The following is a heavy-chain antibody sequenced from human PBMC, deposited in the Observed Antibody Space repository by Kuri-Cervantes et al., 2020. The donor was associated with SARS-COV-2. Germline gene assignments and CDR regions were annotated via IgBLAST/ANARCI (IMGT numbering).Heavy chain of an antibody. V-gene: IGHV3-30*02. CDR3: AKVDYCSGGSCYPGGAFDI. J-gene: IGHJ3*02. CDR1: GFTFSSYS. D-gene: IGHD2-15*01. CDR2: IRYDGSNK. Sequence: GESLKISCAASGFTFSSYSMNWVRQAPGKGLEWVAFIRYDGSNKYYADSVKGRFTISRDNSKNTLYLQMNSLRAEDTAVYYCAKVDYCSGGSCYPGGAFDIWGQGTMVTVSS.